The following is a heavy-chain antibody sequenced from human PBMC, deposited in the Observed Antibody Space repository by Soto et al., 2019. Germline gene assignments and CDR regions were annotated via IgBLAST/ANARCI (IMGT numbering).Heavy chain of an antibody. CDR1: GGSISSGGYS. CDR2: IYHSGST. D-gene: IGHD3-22*01. Sequence: SETLSLTCAVSGGSISSGGYSWSWIRQPPGKGLEWIGYIYHSGSTYYNPSLKSRVTISVDRSKNQFSLKLSSVTAADTAVYYCASGGDPYYYDSTDYYPDWGQGTLVTVSS. V-gene: IGHV4-30-2*01. J-gene: IGHJ4*02. CDR3: ASGGDPYYYDSTDYYPD.